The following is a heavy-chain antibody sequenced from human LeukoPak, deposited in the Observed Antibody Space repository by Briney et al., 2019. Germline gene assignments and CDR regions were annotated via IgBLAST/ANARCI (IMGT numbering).Heavy chain of an antibody. CDR1: GGSFSGYY. CDR2: IYHGGST. Sequence: NPSETLSLTCAVYGGSFSGYYWSWIRQPPGKGLEWIGYIYHGGSTYYNPSLKSRVTISVDRSKNQFSLKLSSVTAADTAVYYCARVTATYYDFWSGYYAHGMDVWGQGTTVTVSS. J-gene: IGHJ6*02. CDR3: ARVTATYYDFWSGYYAHGMDV. D-gene: IGHD3-3*01. V-gene: IGHV4-34*01.